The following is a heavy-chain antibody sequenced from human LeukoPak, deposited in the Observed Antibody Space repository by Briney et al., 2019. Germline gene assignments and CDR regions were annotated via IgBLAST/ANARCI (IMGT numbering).Heavy chain of an antibody. D-gene: IGHD1-26*01. CDR2: INHSGST. V-gene: IGHV4-34*01. CDR1: GGSFSGYY. J-gene: IGHJ4*02. Sequence: PSETLSLTCAVYGGSFSGYYWSWIRQPPGKGLEWIGEINHSGSTNYNPSLKSRVTISVDTSKNQFSLKLSSVTAADTAVYYCARGWVVGAARAGYFDYWGQGTLVTVSS. CDR3: ARGWVVGAARAGYFDY.